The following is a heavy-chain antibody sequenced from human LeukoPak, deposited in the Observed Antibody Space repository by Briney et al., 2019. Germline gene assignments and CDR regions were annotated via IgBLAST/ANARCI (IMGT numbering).Heavy chain of an antibody. V-gene: IGHV3-33*01. Sequence: PGRSLRLSCAASGFTFSSYGMHWVRQAPGKGLEWVAVIWYDGSNEYYADSVKGRFTISRDNSKNTLYLQMNSLRAEDTAVYYCARDKGAYYGSGSYYGNWFDPWGQGTLVTVSS. D-gene: IGHD3-10*01. CDR3: ARDKGAYYGSGSYYGNWFDP. CDR2: IWYDGSNE. J-gene: IGHJ5*02. CDR1: GFTFSSYG.